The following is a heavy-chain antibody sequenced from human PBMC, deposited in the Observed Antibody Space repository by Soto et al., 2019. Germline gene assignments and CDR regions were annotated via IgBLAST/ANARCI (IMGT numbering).Heavy chain of an antibody. CDR3: ARGRGEDYDFWSGHANDY. CDR2: ISSSSSYI. V-gene: IGHV3-21*01. J-gene: IGHJ4*02. Sequence: GGSLRLSCAASGFSFRSYNMNWVRQAPGKGLEWVSSISSSSSYIYYADSVKGRFTISRDNAKNSLYLQMNSLRAEDTAVYYCARGRGEDYDFWSGHANDYWGQGTLVTVSS. CDR1: GFSFRSYN. D-gene: IGHD3-3*01.